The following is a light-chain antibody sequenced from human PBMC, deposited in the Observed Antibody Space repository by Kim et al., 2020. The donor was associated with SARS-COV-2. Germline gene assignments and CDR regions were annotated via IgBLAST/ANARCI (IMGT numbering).Light chain of an antibody. CDR1: KLGENY. CDR2: EDN. J-gene: IGLJ1*01. V-gene: IGLV3-1*01. CDR3: QAWDSTSYV. Sequence: SVSPGQTASITCSGDKLGENYAYWYQQKPGQSPVLVIYEDNKRPSGIPERFSGSNSGNTATLTISGTQAMDEADYFCQAWDSTSYVFGSGTRVTVL.